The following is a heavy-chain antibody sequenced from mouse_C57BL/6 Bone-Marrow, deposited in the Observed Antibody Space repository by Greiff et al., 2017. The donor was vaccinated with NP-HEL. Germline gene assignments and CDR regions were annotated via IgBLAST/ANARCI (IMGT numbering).Heavy chain of an antibody. CDR1: GFTFTDYY. CDR2: IRNKANGYTT. CDR3: ARYWGNYGDYAMDY. D-gene: IGHD2-1*01. Sequence: EVQGVESGGGLVQPGGSLSLSCAASGFTFTDYYMSWVRQPPGKALEWLGFIRNKANGYTTEYSASVKGRFTISRDNSQSILYLQMNALRAEDSATYYCARYWGNYGDYAMDYWGQGTSVTVSS. J-gene: IGHJ4*01. V-gene: IGHV7-3*01.